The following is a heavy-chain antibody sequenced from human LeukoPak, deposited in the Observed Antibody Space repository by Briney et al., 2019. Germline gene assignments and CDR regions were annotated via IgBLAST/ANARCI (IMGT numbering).Heavy chain of an antibody. CDR1: GFTFSSYA. J-gene: IGHJ3*02. V-gene: IGHV3-30*04. CDR2: ISYDGSNK. Sequence: GGSLRLSCAAPGFTFSSYAMHWVRQAPGKGLEWVAVISYDGSNKYYADSVKGRFTISRDNSKNTLYLQMNSLRAEDTAVYYCARGSSLYYYDSSPRGAFDIWGQGTMVTVSS. D-gene: IGHD3-22*01. CDR3: ARGSSLYYYDSSPRGAFDI.